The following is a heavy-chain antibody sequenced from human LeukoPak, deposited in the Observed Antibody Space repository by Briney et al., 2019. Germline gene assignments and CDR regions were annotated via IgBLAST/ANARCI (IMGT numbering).Heavy chain of an antibody. Sequence: ASVKVSCKASGYTFTSYGISWVRQAPGQGLEWVGWISAYNGNTNYAQKLQGRVTMTTDTSTSTAYMELRSLRSDDTAVYYCARDRGALAVTTKLAFDSWGQGTMVTVSS. CDR1: GYTFTSYG. V-gene: IGHV1-18*01. J-gene: IGHJ3*02. D-gene: IGHD4-17*01. CDR2: ISAYNGNT. CDR3: ARDRGALAVTTKLAFDS.